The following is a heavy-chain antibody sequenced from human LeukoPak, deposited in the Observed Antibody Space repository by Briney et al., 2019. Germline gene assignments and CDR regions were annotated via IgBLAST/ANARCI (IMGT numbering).Heavy chain of an antibody. CDR1: GFTFSSYA. CDR3: AKDGIFGVVLDYFDY. V-gene: IGHV3-30-3*01. Sequence: PGGSLRLSCAASGFTFSSYAMNWVRQAPGKGLEWVAVTSYDGNNKYYADSVKGRFTISRDNSKNTLYLQMNSLRAEDTAVYYCAKDGIFGVVLDYFDYWGQGTLVTVSS. J-gene: IGHJ4*02. D-gene: IGHD3-3*02. CDR2: TSYDGNNK.